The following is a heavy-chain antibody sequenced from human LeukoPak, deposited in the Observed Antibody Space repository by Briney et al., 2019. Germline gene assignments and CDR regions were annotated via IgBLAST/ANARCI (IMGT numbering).Heavy chain of an antibody. D-gene: IGHD4-17*01. CDR1: RFTFSSYA. V-gene: IGHV3-23*01. J-gene: IGHJ1*01. Sequence: PGGSLRLSCAASRFTFSSYAMSWVRQAPGKGLEWVSVISGSGGSTYYADSVKGRFTISRVNSKNTLYLQMNSLRAEDTAVYYCAKENYGDSTGGRFQHWGQGTLATVSS. CDR3: AKENYGDSTGGRFQH. CDR2: ISGSGGST.